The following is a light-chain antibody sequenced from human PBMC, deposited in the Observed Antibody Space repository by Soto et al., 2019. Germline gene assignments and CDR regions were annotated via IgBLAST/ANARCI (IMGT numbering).Light chain of an antibody. CDR1: QDISNY. J-gene: IGKJ4*01. Sequence: DIQMTQSPSSLSASVGDRVTITCQASQDISNYLNWYQQKPGEAPKLLIYDASNLETGVPSRFSGSKSGTDFTFTISSLQPEDIETYFCQQYGSLPLTFGGGTKVENK. CDR3: QQYGSLPLT. CDR2: DAS. V-gene: IGKV1-33*01.